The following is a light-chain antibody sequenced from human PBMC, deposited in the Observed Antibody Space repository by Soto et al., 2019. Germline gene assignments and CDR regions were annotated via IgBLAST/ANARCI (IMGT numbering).Light chain of an antibody. CDR2: WAS. J-gene: IGKJ5*01. CDR3: QQYYSNPPGIT. CDR1: QSVLYSPNNKNY. Sequence: DIVMTQSPDSLAVSLGERATINCKSSQSVLYSPNNKNYLAWYQQKPGQPPKLLLYWASTRDSGVPDRFSGSGSGTDFTLTISSLQTEDVAVYYCQQYYSNPPGITFGQGTRLEIK. V-gene: IGKV4-1*01.